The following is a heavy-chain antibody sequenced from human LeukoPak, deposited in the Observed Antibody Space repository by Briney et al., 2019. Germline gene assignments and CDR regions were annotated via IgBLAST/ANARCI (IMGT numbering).Heavy chain of an antibody. CDR1: GFSFSSYA. CDR3: ARPQAYYFDY. Sequence: PGGSLRPSCAASGFSFSSYAIHWVRQAPGKGLEWVAAISYDGSKKYYADSVKGRFTISRDNSKNTLYLQMDSLRSEDTAVYYCARPQAYYFDYWGQGTLVTVSS. J-gene: IGHJ4*02. V-gene: IGHV3-30*01. CDR2: ISYDGSKK.